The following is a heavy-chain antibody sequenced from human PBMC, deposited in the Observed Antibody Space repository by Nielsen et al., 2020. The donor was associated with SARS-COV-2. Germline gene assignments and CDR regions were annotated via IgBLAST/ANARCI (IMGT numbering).Heavy chain of an antibody. CDR2: IYPGDSDT. V-gene: IGHV5-51*01. CDR1: GYSFTSYW. J-gene: IGHJ6*02. CDR3: ARLLNYCSSTSCYADGMDV. Sequence: GESLKISCKGSGYSFTSYWIGRVRQMPGKGLEWMGIIYPGDSDTRYSPSFQGQVTISADKSISTAYLQWSSLKASDTAMYYCARLLNYCSSTSCYADGMDVWGQGTTVTVSS. D-gene: IGHD2-2*01.